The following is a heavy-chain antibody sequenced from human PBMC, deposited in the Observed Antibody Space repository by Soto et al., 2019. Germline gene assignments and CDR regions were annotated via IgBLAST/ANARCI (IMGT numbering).Heavy chain of an antibody. J-gene: IGHJ5*02. D-gene: IGHD1-26*01. CDR2: ISGSGFKK. CDR1: GFIFDNFG. V-gene: IGHV3-23*01. CDR3: GKKQGVELVPFATVDWFDP. Sequence: RGSLRLSCADSGFIFDNFGMSWARQAPGKGLECISSISGSGFKKYYADSVKGRFTISRDNSKSTLYLELNNLSAEDTGVYHCGKKQGVELVPFATVDWFDPWGQGAAVTVSS.